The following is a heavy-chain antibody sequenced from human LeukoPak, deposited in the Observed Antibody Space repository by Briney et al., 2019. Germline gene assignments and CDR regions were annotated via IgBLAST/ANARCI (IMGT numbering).Heavy chain of an antibody. CDR1: GGTFSSYT. V-gene: IGHV1-69*04. D-gene: IGHD2-2*01. Sequence: GASVKVSCKASGGTFSSYTISWVRQAPGQGLEWMGRIIPILGIANYAQKFQGRATITADKSTSTAYMELSSLRSEDTAVYYCARDMGYCSSTSCYRIDYYYYYGMDVWDQGTTVTVSS. CDR3: ARDMGYCSSTSCYRIDYYYYYGMDV. J-gene: IGHJ6*02. CDR2: IIPILGIA.